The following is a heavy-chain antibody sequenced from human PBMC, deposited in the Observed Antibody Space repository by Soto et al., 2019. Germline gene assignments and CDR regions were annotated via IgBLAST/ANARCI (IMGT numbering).Heavy chain of an antibody. D-gene: IGHD3-16*01. CDR1: AFNIPDRA. J-gene: IGHJ4*02. CDR3: IREMDAGGLDN. CDR2: IYWNSARI. V-gene: IGHV3-9*01. Sequence: EVRLVESGGGSVQPGMSLRLSCVGSAFNIPDRAMHWVRQAPGKGLEWVSGIYWNSARIDYADSVKGRFTISRDHAKNSLYLQMNSLQTEETAFDSCIREMDAGGLDNWGQGTLVTVSS.